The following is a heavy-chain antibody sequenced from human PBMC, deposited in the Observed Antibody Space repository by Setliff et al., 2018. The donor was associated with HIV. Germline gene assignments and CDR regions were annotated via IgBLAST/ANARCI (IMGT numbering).Heavy chain of an antibody. CDR3: ARNPEMAALNYFYYYMDV. D-gene: IGHD6-19*01. CDR1: RSTFNSHT. CDR2: IIPILGVA. V-gene: IGHV1-69*02. Sequence: SVKVSCKASRSTFNSHTINWVRQAPGQGLDWMGRIIPILGVANYAQRFQGKVTITADKSTSTAYMELTSLRFDDTAMYYCARNPEMAALNYFYYYMDVWGKGTTVTVSS. J-gene: IGHJ6*03.